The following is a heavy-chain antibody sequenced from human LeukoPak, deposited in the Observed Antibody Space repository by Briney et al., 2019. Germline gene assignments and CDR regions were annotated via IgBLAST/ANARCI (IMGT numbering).Heavy chain of an antibody. CDR3: AKDGAAAGQFDY. CDR2: ISWNSGSI. J-gene: IGHJ4*02. CDR1: GFTFDDYA. V-gene: IGHV3-9*01. D-gene: IGHD6-13*01. Sequence: GGSLRLSCAASGFTFDDYAMHWVRQAPGKGLEWVSGISWNSGSIGYADSVKGRFTISGDNAKNSLYLQMNSLRAEDTALYYCAKDGAAAGQFDYWGQGTLVTVSS.